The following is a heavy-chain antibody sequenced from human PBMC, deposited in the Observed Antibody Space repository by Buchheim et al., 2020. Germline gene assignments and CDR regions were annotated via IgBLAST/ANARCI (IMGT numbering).Heavy chain of an antibody. CDR3: ARGHYGMDV. CDR1: GFPFRSYW. CDR2: IKTDGSEK. J-gene: IGHJ6*02. V-gene: IGHV3-7*01. Sequence: EVQLVESGGGLVQPEGSLRLSCGVSGFPFRSYWMTWVRQAPGKGLEWVANIKTDGSEKHYVDSVKGRFTISRDNAKNSLYLQMNSLRAEDTAVYYCARGHYGMDVWGQGT.